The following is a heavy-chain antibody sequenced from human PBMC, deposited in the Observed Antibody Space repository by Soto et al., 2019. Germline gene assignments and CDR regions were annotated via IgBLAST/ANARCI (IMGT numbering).Heavy chain of an antibody. CDR1: GYTFTSYD. CDR3: ARERVHAFDI. Sequence: QVQLAQSGAEVKKPGASVKVSCKASGYTFTSYDINWVRQATGQGLEWMGWMNPNSGNTGNAQKFQGRVTMTRNTSISTADMELSSLRSDDTAIYYCARERVHAFDIWGQGTMVTVSS. J-gene: IGHJ3*02. CDR2: MNPNSGNT. V-gene: IGHV1-8*01.